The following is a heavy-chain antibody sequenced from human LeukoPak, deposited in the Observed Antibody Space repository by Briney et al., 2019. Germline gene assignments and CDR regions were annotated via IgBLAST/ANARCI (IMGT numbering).Heavy chain of an antibody. V-gene: IGHV1-69*04. CDR1: GGTFSSYA. J-gene: IGHJ4*02. D-gene: IGHD1-26*01. CDR3: ARDVGLGSGSSFDY. CDR2: IIPILGIA. Sequence: SVKVSCKASGGTFSSYAISWVRQAPGQGLERMGRIIPILGIANYAQKFQGRVTITADKSTSTAYMELSSLRSEDTAVYYCARDVGLGSGSSFDYWGQGTLVTVSS.